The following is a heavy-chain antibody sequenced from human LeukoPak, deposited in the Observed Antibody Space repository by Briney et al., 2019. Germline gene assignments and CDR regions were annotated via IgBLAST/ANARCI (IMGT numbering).Heavy chain of an antibody. CDR2: IYYSGST. J-gene: IGHJ5*02. V-gene: IGHV4-30-4*08. D-gene: IGHD3-3*01. CDR3: ARAPYDFWSGYRGRWFDP. Sequence: PSETLSLTCTASGGSISSGDYYWRWIRQPPGKGLEWIGYIYYSGSTYYNPSLKSRVTISVDTSKNQFSLKLNSVTAADTAVYYCARAPYDFWSGYRGRWFDPWGQGTLVTVSS. CDR1: GGSISSGDYY.